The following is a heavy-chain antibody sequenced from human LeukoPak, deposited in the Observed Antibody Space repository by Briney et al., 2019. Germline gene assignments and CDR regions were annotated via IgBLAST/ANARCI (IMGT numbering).Heavy chain of an antibody. CDR1: GFTFSSYA. V-gene: IGHV3-23*01. Sequence: GGSLRLSCAAPGFTFSSYAMSWVRQAPGKGLEWVSAICGSGGTTYYADSVKGRFTISRDDSKNTLYLQMNSLRAEDTAVYYCAKGASASCYSCMDVWGQGTTVTVSS. CDR2: ICGSGGTT. J-gene: IGHJ6*02. D-gene: IGHD2-2*01. CDR3: AKGASASCYSCMDV.